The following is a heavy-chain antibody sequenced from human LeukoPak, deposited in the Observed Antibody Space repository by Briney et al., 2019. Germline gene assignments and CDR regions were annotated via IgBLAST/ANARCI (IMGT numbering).Heavy chain of an antibody. CDR1: GGSISSGDYY. CDR3: ATVRGYSGFALLH. V-gene: IGHV4-30-4*01. CDR2: IYYSGST. Sequence: SQTLSLTCTVSGGSISSGDYYWSWIRQPPGKGLEWIGYIYYSGSTYYNPSLKSRVTISVDTSKNQFSLKLSSVTTADTAIYYCATVRGYSGFALLHWGQGTLVTVSS. D-gene: IGHD5-12*01. J-gene: IGHJ4*02.